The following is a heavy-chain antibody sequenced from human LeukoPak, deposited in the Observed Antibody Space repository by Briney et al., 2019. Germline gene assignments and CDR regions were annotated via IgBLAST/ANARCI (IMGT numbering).Heavy chain of an antibody. V-gene: IGHV3-23*01. CDR3: ARDRSTDAISEY. CDR2: ITGGHGAT. CDR1: GFNFNTYT. Sequence: PGGSLRLSCSASGFNFNTYTLTWVRQAPGKRPEWLSAITGGHGATYYADSVTGRFTISRDYSRNTVYLHMSALGAEDTAVYYCARDRSTDAISEYWGQGTLVAVSS. D-gene: IGHD1-1*01. J-gene: IGHJ4*02.